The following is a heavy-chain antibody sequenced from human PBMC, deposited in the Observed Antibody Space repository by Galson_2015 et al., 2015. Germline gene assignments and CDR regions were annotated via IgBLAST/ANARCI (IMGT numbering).Heavy chain of an antibody. Sequence: SVKVPCKASGYTFTDYYMHWVRQAPGQGLEWMGRINPNSGGTNYAQRFQGRVTMTRDTSISTVYMELSRLRSDDTAVYFCARDLTVTTFDCWGQGTLVTVSS. CDR1: GYTFTDYY. J-gene: IGHJ4*02. CDR3: ARDLTVTTFDC. D-gene: IGHD4-17*01. CDR2: INPNSGGT. V-gene: IGHV1-2*06.